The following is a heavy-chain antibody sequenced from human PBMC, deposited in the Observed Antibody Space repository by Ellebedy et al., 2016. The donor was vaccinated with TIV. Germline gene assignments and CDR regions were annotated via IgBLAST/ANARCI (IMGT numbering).Heavy chain of an antibody. D-gene: IGHD2-15*01. Sequence: MPSETLSLTCTVSAGSISNYYWSWIRQPPGKGLEWIGYIYYSGSTNYNPSLKSRVTMSVDSSRNQFSLKLSSVTAADTAVYYCARALGYCSGGSCYEVRLDYWGQGTLVTVSS. V-gene: IGHV4-59*01. CDR2: IYYSGST. CDR1: AGSISNYY. J-gene: IGHJ4*02. CDR3: ARALGYCSGGSCYEVRLDY.